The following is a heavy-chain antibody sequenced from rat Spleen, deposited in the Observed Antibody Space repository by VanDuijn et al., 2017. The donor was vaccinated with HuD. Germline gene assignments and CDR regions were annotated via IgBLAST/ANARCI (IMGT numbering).Heavy chain of an antibody. D-gene: IGHD1-12*03. CDR1: GFTFSSYW. V-gene: IGHV5-20*01. CDR3: TTGYYDGYYLVFDY. J-gene: IGHJ2*01. CDR2: INYDGSST. Sequence: EVQLVETGGGLVQPGRSLKLSCVASGFTFSSYWMYWVRQAPGKGLEWVATINYDGSSTYYRDSVKGRFTISRDNAKSSLYLQMDSLRSEDTATYYCTTGYYDGYYLVFDYWGQGVMVTVSS.